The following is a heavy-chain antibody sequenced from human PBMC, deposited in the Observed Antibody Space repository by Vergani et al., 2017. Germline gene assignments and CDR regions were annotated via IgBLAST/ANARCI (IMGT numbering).Heavy chain of an antibody. V-gene: IGHV4-59*01. Sequence: QLQESGPGLVKPSETLSLTCTVSGGSISSYYWSWIRQPPGKGLEWIGYIYYSGSTNYNPSLKSRVTISVDTSKNQFSLKLSSVTAADTAVYYCARVGYYDFWSGYYAINHYYYYYMDVWGKGTTVTVSS. CDR3: ARVGYYDFWSGYYAINHYYYYYMDV. CDR1: GGSISSYY. D-gene: IGHD3-3*01. J-gene: IGHJ6*03. CDR2: IYYSGST.